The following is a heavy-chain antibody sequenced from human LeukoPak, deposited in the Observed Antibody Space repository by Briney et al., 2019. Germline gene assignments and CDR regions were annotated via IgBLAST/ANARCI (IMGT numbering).Heavy chain of an antibody. CDR2: ISSSGSTI. CDR1: GFTFSDYY. Sequence: PGGSLRLSCAASGFTFSDYYMSWIRQAPGKGLEWVSYISSSGSTIYYADSVKGRFTISRDNAKNSLYLQMNSLRAGDTAVYYCAKDWGFGSSLSPWGQGTLVTVSS. CDR3: AKDWGFGSSLSP. J-gene: IGHJ5*02. V-gene: IGHV3-11*01. D-gene: IGHD2-15*01.